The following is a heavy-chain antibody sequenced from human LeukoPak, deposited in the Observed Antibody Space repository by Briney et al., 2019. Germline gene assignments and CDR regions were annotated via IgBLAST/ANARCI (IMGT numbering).Heavy chain of an antibody. J-gene: IGHJ4*02. CDR3: AIDRGSSGWYYFDY. D-gene: IGHD6-19*01. Sequence: ASVKVSFKVSGYTLTEFSMHWVRQAPGQGLEWMGGFDPEDGERVYAQKFQGRVTMTEDTSTDTAYMELSSLRSEDTAVYYCAIDRGSSGWYYFDYWGQGTLVTVSS. CDR1: GYTLTEFS. V-gene: IGHV1-24*01. CDR2: FDPEDGER.